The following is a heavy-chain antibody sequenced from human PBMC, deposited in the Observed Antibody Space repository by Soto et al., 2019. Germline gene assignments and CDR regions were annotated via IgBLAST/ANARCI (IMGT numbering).Heavy chain of an antibody. CDR3: VRYFRGSGRYFFDY. CDR1: GFTFITSF. V-gene: IGHV3-7*03. D-gene: IGHD6-19*01. CDR2: INQDGRGT. J-gene: IGHJ4*02. Sequence: VQLVEAGGGLVQPGGSLRLSCVASGFTFITSFMGWVRQAPGKGLEWVANINQDGRGTYYVASVEGRFTISRDNAKDSLYLQMNSLRAEDTAVYYCVRYFRGSGRYFFDYWGQGTLVTVSS.